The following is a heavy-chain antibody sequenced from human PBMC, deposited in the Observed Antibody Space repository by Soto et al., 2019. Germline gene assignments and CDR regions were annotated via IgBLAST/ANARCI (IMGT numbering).Heavy chain of an antibody. CDR3: ARRNVNTAMVYWYFDL. Sequence: QITLTASGPTLVKPTQTLTLTCTFSGFSLDTSGVSVSWIRQSPGKALEWLALIYWDDDKRYSPSLKNRLTITKDTSKNQVVLTMTNIDPVDTGTYYLARRNVNTAMVYWYFDLWGRGTLVTVSS. CDR1: GFSLDTSGVS. D-gene: IGHD5-18*01. CDR2: IYWDDDK. J-gene: IGHJ2*01. V-gene: IGHV2-5*02.